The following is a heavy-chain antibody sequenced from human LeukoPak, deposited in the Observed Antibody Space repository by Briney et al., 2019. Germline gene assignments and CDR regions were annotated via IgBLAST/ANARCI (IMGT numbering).Heavy chain of an antibody. Sequence: TLSLTCTVSGGSVRRGNYYWTWIRQPAGGGLEWIGRIYTSGTTDYNPSLRTRVTISVDASRNQFSLNLSSVTAADTAVYYCARWSGSVTARNYYYYMDVWGEGTTVTVSS. CDR3: ARWSGSVTARNYYYYMDV. V-gene: IGHV4-61*02. CDR1: GGSVRRGNYY. CDR2: IYTSGTT. D-gene: IGHD6-6*01. J-gene: IGHJ6*03.